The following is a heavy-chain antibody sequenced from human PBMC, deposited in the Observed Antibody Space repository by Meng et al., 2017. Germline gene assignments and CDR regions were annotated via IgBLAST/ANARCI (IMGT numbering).Heavy chain of an antibody. CDR2: INHSGST. J-gene: IGHJ4*01. Sequence: SETLSLTCAVYGGSFSGYYWSWIRQPPGKGLEWIGEINHSGSTNYNPSLKGRVTISVDTAKNQFSLQLSSVTAADTAVYYCARGSMVRGVIPLYWGHGTPVTGAS. V-gene: IGHV4-34*01. CDR1: GGSFSGYY. CDR3: ARGSMVRGVIPLY. D-gene: IGHD3-10*01.